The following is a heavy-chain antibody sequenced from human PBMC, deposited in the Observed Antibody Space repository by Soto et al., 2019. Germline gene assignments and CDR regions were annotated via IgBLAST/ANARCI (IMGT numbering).Heavy chain of an antibody. CDR2: ISGSGGST. CDR1: GFTFSSYA. Sequence: EVQLLESGGGLVQPGGSLRLSCAASGFTFSSYAMSWVRQAPGKGLEWVSAISGSGGSTYYADSVKGRFTISRDNSKHTLYLQMNSLRAEDTAVYYCAKDQRRDYGDENDAFDIWGQGTMVTVSS. V-gene: IGHV3-23*01. J-gene: IGHJ3*02. D-gene: IGHD4-17*01. CDR3: AKDQRRDYGDENDAFDI.